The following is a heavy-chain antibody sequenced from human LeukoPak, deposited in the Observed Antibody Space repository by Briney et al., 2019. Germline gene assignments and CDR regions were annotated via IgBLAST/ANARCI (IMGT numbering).Heavy chain of an antibody. J-gene: IGHJ6*02. Sequence: SETLSLTCTVSGGSISSYYWSWIRQPPGKGLEWIGYIYYSGSTNYNPSLKSRVTISVDTSKNQFSLKLSSVTAADTAVYYCARQDGKWGPPGYYYYYGMDVWGQGTTVTVSS. CDR3: ARQDGKWGPPGYYYYYGMDV. V-gene: IGHV4-59*08. CDR1: GGSISSYY. CDR2: IYYSGST. D-gene: IGHD1-26*01.